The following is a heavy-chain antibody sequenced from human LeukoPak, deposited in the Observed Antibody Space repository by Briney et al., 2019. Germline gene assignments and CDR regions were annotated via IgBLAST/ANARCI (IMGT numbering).Heavy chain of an antibody. CDR3: ARVGSSGQY. D-gene: IGHD6-19*01. CDR2: IGSSSSYI. Sequence: GGSLRLSCAASGFTFSSYSMNWVRQAPGKGLEWVSSIGSSSSYIYYADSVKGRFTISRDNAKNSLYLQMNSLRAEDTAVYYCARVGSSGQYWGQGTLVTVSS. V-gene: IGHV3-21*01. CDR1: GFTFSSYS. J-gene: IGHJ4*02.